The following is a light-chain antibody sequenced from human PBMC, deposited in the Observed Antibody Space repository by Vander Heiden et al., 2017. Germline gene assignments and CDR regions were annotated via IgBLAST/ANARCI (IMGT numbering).Light chain of an antibody. V-gene: IGLV2-14*01. CDR3: CSFTSRSSLV. CDR1: SSDVGGYNY. J-gene: IGLJ3*02. Sequence: SALTHPASVSGSPGQSITNSCTGTSSDVGGYNYVSWYQQHPGRTPQLIIYEVSNRPSGVSYRFSGSKSGNTASLAISGLQAEGEADYYCCSFTSRSSLVFGGGTKLAVL. CDR2: EVS.